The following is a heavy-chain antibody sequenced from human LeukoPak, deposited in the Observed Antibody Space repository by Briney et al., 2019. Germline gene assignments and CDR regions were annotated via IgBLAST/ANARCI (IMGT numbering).Heavy chain of an antibody. CDR1: GGSISSYY. D-gene: IGHD3-22*01. Sequence: SETLSLTCTVAGGSISSYYCSWIRQPPGKGLEWIGYIYYSGSTNYNPSLKSRVTISVDTSKNQFSLKLSSVTAADTAVYYCARGYYYDSSGFDYWGQGTLVTVSS. CDR3: ARGYYYDSSGFDY. V-gene: IGHV4-59*01. CDR2: IYYSGST. J-gene: IGHJ4*02.